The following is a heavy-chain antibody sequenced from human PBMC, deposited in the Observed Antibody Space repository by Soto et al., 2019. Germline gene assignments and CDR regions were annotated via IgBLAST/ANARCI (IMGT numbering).Heavy chain of an antibody. D-gene: IGHD2-2*02. CDR2: IIPIFGTA. CDR1: GGTFSSYA. Sequence: GASVKVSCKASGGTFSSYAISWVRQAPGQGLEWMGGIIPIFGTANYAQKFQGRVTITADESTSTAYMELSSLRSEDTAVYYCARDLTCSSTSCYNYYYGMDVWGQGTTVTVYS. V-gene: IGHV1-69*13. J-gene: IGHJ6*01. CDR3: ARDLTCSSTSCYNYYYGMDV.